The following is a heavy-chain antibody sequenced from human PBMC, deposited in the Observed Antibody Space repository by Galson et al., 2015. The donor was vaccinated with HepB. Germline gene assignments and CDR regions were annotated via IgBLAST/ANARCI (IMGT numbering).Heavy chain of an antibody. Sequence: SVKVSCKASGGTFSSYAISWVRQAPGQGLEWIGGIIPIFGTANYAQKFQGRVTITADESTSTAYMELSSLRSEDTAVYYCARGTSQDRIVVVPAAIRGSDYYYYMDVWGKGTTVTVSS. D-gene: IGHD2-2*02. CDR3: ARGTSQDRIVVVPAAIRGSDYYYYMDV. CDR2: IIPIFGTA. J-gene: IGHJ6*03. CDR1: GGTFSSYA. V-gene: IGHV1-69*13.